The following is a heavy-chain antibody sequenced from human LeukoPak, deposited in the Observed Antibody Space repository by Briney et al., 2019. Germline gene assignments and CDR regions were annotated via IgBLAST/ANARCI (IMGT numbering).Heavy chain of an antibody. V-gene: IGHV4-34*01. CDR1: GWSFSGYY. Sequence: SETLSLTCAVYGWSFSGYYWSWIRQPPGKGLEWIGEINHSGSTNYNPSLKSRVTISVDTSKNQFSLKLSSVTAADTAVYYCARAHRGTGDHSYDSSGYVDYWGQGTLVTVSS. D-gene: IGHD3-22*01. J-gene: IGHJ4*02. CDR3: ARAHRGTGDHSYDSSGYVDY. CDR2: INHSGST.